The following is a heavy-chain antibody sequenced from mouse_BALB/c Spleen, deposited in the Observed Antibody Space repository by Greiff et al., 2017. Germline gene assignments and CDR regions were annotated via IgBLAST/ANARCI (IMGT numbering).Heavy chain of an antibody. CDR1: GYTFTSYW. D-gene: IGHD2-2*01. Sequence: VQLQQSGAELAKPGASVKMSCKASGYTFTSYWMHWVKQRPGQGLEWIGYINPSTGYTEYNQKFKDKATLTADKSSSTAYMQLSSLTSEDSAVYYCARWGYLYFDYWGQGTTLTVSS. CDR2: INPSTGYT. CDR3: ARWGYLYFDY. J-gene: IGHJ2*01. V-gene: IGHV1-7*01.